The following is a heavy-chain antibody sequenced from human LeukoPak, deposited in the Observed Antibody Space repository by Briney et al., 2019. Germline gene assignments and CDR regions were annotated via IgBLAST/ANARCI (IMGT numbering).Heavy chain of an antibody. V-gene: IGHV3-7*01. CDR3: VNLGYSD. CDR2: IKNDGSDK. D-gene: IGHD5-12*01. J-gene: IGHJ4*02. CDR1: GFSFSAAW. Sequence: GGSLRLSCEASGFSFSAAWMNWVRQAPGKGQEWVATIKNDGSDKYYVDSVKGRFTLSRDNAKNSVYLQMNSLRVEDTAVYYCVNLGYSDGGQGTLVTVSS.